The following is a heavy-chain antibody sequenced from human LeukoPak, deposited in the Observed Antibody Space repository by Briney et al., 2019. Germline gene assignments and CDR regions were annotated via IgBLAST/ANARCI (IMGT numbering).Heavy chain of an antibody. CDR3: AREVTGGLELFNWFDP. Sequence: GGSLRLSCEASGFMFDDYGLSWVRQVPGTGLEWVSGIDWSGEKTYYSDSVKGRFTISRDNAQKSLYLQMNSLKVEDSALYYCAREVTGGLELFNWFDPWGQGTLVIVSS. D-gene: IGHD1-7*01. V-gene: IGHV3-20*04. CDR1: GFMFDDYG. CDR2: IDWSGEKT. J-gene: IGHJ5*02.